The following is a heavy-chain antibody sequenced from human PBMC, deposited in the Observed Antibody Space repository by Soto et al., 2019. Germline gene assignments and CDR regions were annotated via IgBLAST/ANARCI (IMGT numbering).Heavy chain of an antibody. V-gene: IGHV1-69*02. D-gene: IGHD2-21*02. Sequence: SVKVSCKASGGTFSTSTFTWVRQAPGQGLEWMGRIIPILEVADYAQEFQGRVTITTDTSTSTAYMELRSLRSDDTAMYYCASSYCGGNCYSNLPLDYYYYGMDAWGQGTTVTVSS. CDR3: ASSYCGGNCYSNLPLDYYYYGMDA. J-gene: IGHJ6*02. CDR1: GGTFSTST. CDR2: IIPILEVA.